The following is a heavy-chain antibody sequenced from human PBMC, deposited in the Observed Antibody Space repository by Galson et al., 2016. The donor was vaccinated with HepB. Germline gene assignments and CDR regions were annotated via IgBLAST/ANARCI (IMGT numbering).Heavy chain of an antibody. J-gene: IGHJ4*02. CDR3: ATFYGLLGATPFDY. Sequence: SVKVSCKVSGYTLTEVSIHWVRQAPGKGLEWMGGFDPEDGETFSAQKFQGRVTMTGDTSTETAYMELSSLRSDDTAVYFCATFYGLLGATPFDYWGQGTLVTVSS. V-gene: IGHV1-24*01. CDR1: GYTLTEVS. D-gene: IGHD1-26*01. CDR2: FDPEDGET.